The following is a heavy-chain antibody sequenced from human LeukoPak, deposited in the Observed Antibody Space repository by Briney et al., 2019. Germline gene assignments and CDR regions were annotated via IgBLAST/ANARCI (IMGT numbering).Heavy chain of an antibody. J-gene: IGHJ4*02. CDR2: ISVTNSYI. Sequence: PGGSLRLSCVVSGFTFSSYHMNWVRQAPGKGLEWVSSISVTNSYIYYADSVTGRFTISRDNAKNSLYLQMNSLRAEDTAVYYCYFSGYQLLPGYFDYWGQGTLVTVSS. V-gene: IGHV3-21*01. CDR1: GFTFSSYH. D-gene: IGHD2-2*01. CDR3: YFSGYQLLPGYFDY.